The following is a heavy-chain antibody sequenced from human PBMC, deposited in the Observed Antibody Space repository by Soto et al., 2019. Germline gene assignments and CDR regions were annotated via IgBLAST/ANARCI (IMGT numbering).Heavy chain of an antibody. V-gene: IGHV3-64D*06. CDR2: ISSNGGSI. Sequence: PGGSLRLSCSASGFAFYGFAMHWVRQAPGKGLEYVAAISSNGGSIYYVDSVKGRFTISRDNSKSTLYLQMSSLRPEDTAVYYCVKGYGSGTYYVEYFDYWGQGTLVTV. CDR1: GFAFYGFA. CDR3: VKGYGSGTYYVEYFDY. J-gene: IGHJ4*02. D-gene: IGHD3-10*01.